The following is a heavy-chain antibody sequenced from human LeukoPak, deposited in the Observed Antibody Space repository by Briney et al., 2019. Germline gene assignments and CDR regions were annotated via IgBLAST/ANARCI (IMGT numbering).Heavy chain of an antibody. D-gene: IGHD6-13*01. Sequence: ASVKVSCKVSGYTLTELSMHWVRQAPGKGLEWMGGFDPEDGETIYAQKFQGGVTMTEDTSTDTAYMELSSLRSEDTAVYYCAVSIAAAGIFDYWGQGTLVTVSS. CDR1: GYTLTELS. J-gene: IGHJ4*02. V-gene: IGHV1-24*01. CDR3: AVSIAAAGIFDY. CDR2: FDPEDGET.